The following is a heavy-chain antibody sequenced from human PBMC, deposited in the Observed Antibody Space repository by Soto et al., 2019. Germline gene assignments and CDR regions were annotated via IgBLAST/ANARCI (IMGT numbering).Heavy chain of an antibody. J-gene: IGHJ5*02. CDR3: ARDKSARSTDWFAP. CDR1: GYTFSNYG. Sequence: QVQLVQSGAEVKKPGASVKVSCKASGYTFSNYGISWVRQAPGQGLEWMGWISAYNGNTNYAQDLQGRVTMTTDTPTITGDRGLRSLTSDETAVYFGARDKSARSTDWFAPRGQGPLDSVSS. CDR2: ISAYNGNT. D-gene: IGHD6-6*01. V-gene: IGHV1-18*01.